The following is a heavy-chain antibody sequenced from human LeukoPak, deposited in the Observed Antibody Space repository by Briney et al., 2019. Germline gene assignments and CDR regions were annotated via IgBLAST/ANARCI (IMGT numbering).Heavy chain of an antibody. V-gene: IGHV3-43*02. J-gene: IGHJ5*02. Sequence: GGSLRLSCAASGFTFDDYAMHWVRQAPGKGLEWVSLINGDGSSTYYADSVKGRFTVSRDNSKNSLFLQMNSPRTEDTALYYCAKDIAGQYDPWGQGTLVTVSS. CDR3: AKDIAGQYDP. CDR2: INGDGSST. D-gene: IGHD4-11*01. CDR1: GFTFDDYA.